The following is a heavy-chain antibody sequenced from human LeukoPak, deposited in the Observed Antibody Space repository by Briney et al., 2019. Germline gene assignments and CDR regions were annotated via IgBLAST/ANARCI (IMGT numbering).Heavy chain of an antibody. CDR2: INPNSGGT. D-gene: IGHD5-18*01. J-gene: IGHJ5*02. CDR3: ARATTMITYWFDP. CDR1: GYTFTGYY. V-gene: IGHV1-2*02. Sequence: ASVKVSCKASGYTFTGYYMHWVRQAPGQGLEWMGWINPNSGGTNYAQKFQGRVTMTRDTSVSTAYMELNRLRSDDTGVYYCARATTMITYWFDPWGQGTLVTVSS.